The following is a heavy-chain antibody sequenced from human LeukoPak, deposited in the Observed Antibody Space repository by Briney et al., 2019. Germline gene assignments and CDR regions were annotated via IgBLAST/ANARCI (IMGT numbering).Heavy chain of an antibody. V-gene: IGHV3-23*01. CDR3: AKDVGEVITAVFDY. CDR1: GFTFSSYA. D-gene: IGHD3-22*01. Sequence: PGGSLRLSCAASGFTFSSYAMGWVRQAPGKGLGWVSAISGSGGSTYYADSVKGRFTISRDNSKNTLYLQMNSLRAEDTAVYYCAKDVGEVITAVFDYWGQGTLVTVSS. CDR2: ISGSGGST. J-gene: IGHJ4*02.